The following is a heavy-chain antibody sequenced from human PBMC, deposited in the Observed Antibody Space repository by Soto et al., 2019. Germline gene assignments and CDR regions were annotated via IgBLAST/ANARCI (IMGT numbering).Heavy chain of an antibody. CDR3: ARESDYGGNSGPPFDY. CDR1: GFTFSSYA. CDR2: ISYDGSNK. J-gene: IGHJ4*02. Sequence: QVQLVESGGGVVQPGRSPRLSCAASGFTFSSYAMHWVRQAPGKGLEWVAVISYDGSNKYYADSVKGRFTISRDNSKNPLYLQMNSLRAEDTAVYYCARESDYGGNSGPPFDYWGQGTLVTVSS. D-gene: IGHD4-17*01. V-gene: IGHV3-30-3*01.